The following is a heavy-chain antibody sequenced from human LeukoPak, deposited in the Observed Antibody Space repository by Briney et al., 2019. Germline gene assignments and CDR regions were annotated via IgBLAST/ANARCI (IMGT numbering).Heavy chain of an antibody. CDR3: VTRVKSTGDY. D-gene: IGHD1-1*01. CDR1: GFTFSNVW. V-gene: IGHV3-15*01. CDR2: IKTKTDGGTT. Sequence: KPGGSLRLSCEASGFTFSNVWMNWVRQAPGKGLEWIGRIKTKTDGGTTEHAAPVKGRFTISRDDSKNTVYLQMNSLKTEDTALYYCVTRVKSTGDYWGQGTLVTVSS. J-gene: IGHJ4*02.